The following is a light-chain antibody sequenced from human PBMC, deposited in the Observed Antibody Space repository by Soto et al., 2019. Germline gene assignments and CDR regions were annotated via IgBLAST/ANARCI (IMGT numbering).Light chain of an antibody. CDR3: QQRSDWPPIT. CDR1: QSIRPY. V-gene: IGKV3-11*01. Sequence: EIVLTQSPATLSLSPGERATLSCRASQSIRPYLAWYQQRPGQAPRLLIYDAFKRATGIPARFSGSGSGTDFTLTISSLEPEDFAVYYCQQRSDWPPITFGQGTRLEIK. CDR2: DAF. J-gene: IGKJ5*01.